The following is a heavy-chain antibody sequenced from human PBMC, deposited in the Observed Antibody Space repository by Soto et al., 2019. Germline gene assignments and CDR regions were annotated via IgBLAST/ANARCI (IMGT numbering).Heavy chain of an antibody. V-gene: IGHV4-39*01. J-gene: IGHJ4*02. CDR3: ARQGIAVAGNYYFDY. CDR1: GGSISSSSYY. D-gene: IGHD6-19*01. Sequence: SETLSLTCTVSGGSISSSSYYWGWIRQSPGKGLEWIGSIYYSGSTYYNPSLKSRVTISVDTSKNQFSLKLSSVTAADTAVYYCARQGIAVAGNYYFDYWGQGTLVTVSS. CDR2: IYYSGST.